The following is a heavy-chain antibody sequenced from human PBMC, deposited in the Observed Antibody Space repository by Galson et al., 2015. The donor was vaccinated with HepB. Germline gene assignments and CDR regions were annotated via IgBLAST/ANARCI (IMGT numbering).Heavy chain of an antibody. V-gene: IGHV3-30*04. CDR2: ISYDGSNK. CDR1: GFTFSSYV. J-gene: IGHJ6*02. Sequence: SLRLSCAASGFTFSSYVMHWVRQAPGKGLEWVAVISYDGSNKYYADSVKGRFTISRDNSKNTLYLQMNSLRAEDTAAYYCARDRRRLRYGMDVWGQGTTVTVSS. CDR3: ARDRRRLRYGMDV.